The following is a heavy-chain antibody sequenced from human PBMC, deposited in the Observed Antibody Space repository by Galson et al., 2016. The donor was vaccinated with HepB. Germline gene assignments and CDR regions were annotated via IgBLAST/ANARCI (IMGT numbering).Heavy chain of an antibody. Sequence: QSGAEVKKPGESPKISCKGSGFSFTNYWIGWVRQMPGKGLEWMGIIYPDDSDTRYSPSFQGQVTISADKSISTAYLQWSSLKASDTAMYYCATLYWNADDYNGMDVWGQGTTVTVSS. CDR3: ATLYWNADDYNGMDV. CDR2: IYPDDSDT. CDR1: GFSFTNYW. D-gene: IGHD1-1*01. J-gene: IGHJ6*02. V-gene: IGHV5-51*03.